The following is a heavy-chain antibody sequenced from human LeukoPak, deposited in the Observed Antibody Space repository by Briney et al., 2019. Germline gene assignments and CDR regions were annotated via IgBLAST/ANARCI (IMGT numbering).Heavy chain of an antibody. CDR2: ISGSGGST. J-gene: IGHJ4*02. CDR1: GFTFSSYA. V-gene: IGHV3-23*01. CDR3: ARQTSASTTFDY. D-gene: IGHD1-26*01. Sequence: GGSLRLSCAASGFTFSSYAMSWVRQAPGKGPEWVSAISGSGGSTYYADSVKGRFTISRDNSKNTLYLQMNSLRAEDTAVYYCARQTSASTTFDYWGQGTLVTVSP.